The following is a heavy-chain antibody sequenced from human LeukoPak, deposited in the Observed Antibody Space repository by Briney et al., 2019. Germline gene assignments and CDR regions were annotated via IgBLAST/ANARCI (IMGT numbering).Heavy chain of an antibody. CDR2: ISWNSADI. D-gene: IGHD2-8*01. J-gene: IGHJ6*02. V-gene: IGHV3-9*01. CDR1: GFRFDDYA. CDR3: AKDIGTNGWYGMDV. Sequence: PRGSLRVSCAASGFRFDDYAMHWVRQAPRKGVEWVSSISWNSADIGYADSVKGRFTISRDNAKNSLYLQMKSLRAEDTALYYCAKDIGTNGWYGMDVWGQGTTVTVSS.